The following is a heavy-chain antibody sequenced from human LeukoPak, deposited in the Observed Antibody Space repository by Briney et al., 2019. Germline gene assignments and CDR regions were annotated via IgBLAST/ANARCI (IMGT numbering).Heavy chain of an antibody. CDR1: GFTLSNYW. Sequence: GGSLRLSCTASGFTLSNYWMTWVRQAPGKGLEWVGRIKSKTDGGTTDYAAPVKGRFTISRDDSKNTLYLQMNSLKTEDTAVYYCTTPELEPNFDYWGQGTLVTVSS. CDR3: TTPELEPNFDY. D-gene: IGHD1-1*01. V-gene: IGHV3-15*01. J-gene: IGHJ4*02. CDR2: IKSKTDGGTT.